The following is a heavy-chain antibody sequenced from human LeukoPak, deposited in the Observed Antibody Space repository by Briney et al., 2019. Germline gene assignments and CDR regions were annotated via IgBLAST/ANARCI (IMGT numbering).Heavy chain of an antibody. Sequence: GGSLRPSCVASGFTFTSDAMNWVRQAPGKGLEWVSSTVSRGTTQYADSVKGRSTVSRDTSKNTLYLQMNSLRADDTAVYYCAKCSTSAYTTGWCNWIDPWGQGTLVTVSS. CDR2: TVSRGTT. CDR1: GFTFTSDA. CDR3: AKCSTSAYTTGWCNWIDP. D-gene: IGHD6-19*01. J-gene: IGHJ5*02. V-gene: IGHV3-23*01.